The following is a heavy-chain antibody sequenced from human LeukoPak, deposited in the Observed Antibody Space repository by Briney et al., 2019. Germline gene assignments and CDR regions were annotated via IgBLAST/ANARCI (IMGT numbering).Heavy chain of an antibody. V-gene: IGHV3-30*02. D-gene: IGHD6-13*01. CDR3: GKEGSSWYGGGFDI. CDR2: IRYDGSNK. J-gene: IGHJ3*02. Sequence: GGSLRLSCAASGFTFSNYGMHWVRQAPGKGLEWVAFIRYDGSNKYNADSVKGRFTISRDNSKNTLYLQRNSLRAEDTAVYCWGKEGSSWYGGGFDIWGQGTMVTVSS. CDR1: GFTFSNYG.